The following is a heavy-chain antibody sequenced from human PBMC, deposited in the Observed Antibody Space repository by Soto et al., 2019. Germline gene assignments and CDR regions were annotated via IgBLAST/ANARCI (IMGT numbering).Heavy chain of an antibody. D-gene: IGHD3-3*01. CDR3: ARDLAPVLGFGVVTHPWFAP. CDR1: GGSISSYY. V-gene: IGHV4-4*07. J-gene: IGHJ5*02. CDR2: IYTSGST. Sequence: LSLTCTVSGGSISSYYWSWIRQPAGKGLEWIGRIYTSGSTNYNPSLKSRVTMSVDTSKNQFSLKLSSVTAADTAMYYCARDLAPVLGFGVVTHPWFAPWGQGTLVTVSS.